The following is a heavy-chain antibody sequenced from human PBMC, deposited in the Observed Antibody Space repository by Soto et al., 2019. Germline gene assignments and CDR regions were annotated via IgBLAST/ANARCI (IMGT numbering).Heavy chain of an antibody. CDR2: IYWDDDQ. CDR3: ARRDGGSGWYVWFGP. Sequence: QITLKESGPTLVKPTQTLTLTCTFSGFSLRTSGAGVGWIRQPPGKALEWLAVIYWDDDQYYSPSLKSRLTITKDPSKNQVVLTMTNMDPVDTATYYCARRDGGSGWYVWFGPWGQGSLVTVSS. D-gene: IGHD6-19*01. CDR1: GFSLRTSGAG. J-gene: IGHJ5*02. V-gene: IGHV2-5*02.